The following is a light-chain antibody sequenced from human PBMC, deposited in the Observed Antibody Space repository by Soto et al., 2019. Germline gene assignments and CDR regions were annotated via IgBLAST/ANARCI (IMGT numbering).Light chain of an antibody. CDR1: QSVSSN. Sequence: DIVLTESPATLSGAAGVRATLSCRASQSVSSNLAWYQQKPGQAPRLLIYGASTRATGIPARFSGSGSGTEFTLTISSLQSEDFAVYYCQQYNNWPRTFGQGTKVDIK. V-gene: IGKV3-15*01. CDR2: GAS. CDR3: QQYNNWPRT. J-gene: IGKJ1*01.